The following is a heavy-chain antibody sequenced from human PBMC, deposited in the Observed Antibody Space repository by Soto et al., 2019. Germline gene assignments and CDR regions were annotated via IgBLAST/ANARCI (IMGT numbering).Heavy chain of an antibody. Sequence: GGSLRLSCGVSGFTVTSNGVSWVRQAPGKGLEWVSAISPNGQGIWYADSVKGRFTISRDISRNTVFLQMDSLRAEDTAVYYCAKDRQYPREYFHYWRHGTLVTVSP. CDR2: ISPNGQGI. J-gene: IGHJ4*01. V-gene: IGHV3-23*01. CDR1: GFTVTSNG. CDR3: AKDRQYPREYFHY. D-gene: IGHD4-4*01.